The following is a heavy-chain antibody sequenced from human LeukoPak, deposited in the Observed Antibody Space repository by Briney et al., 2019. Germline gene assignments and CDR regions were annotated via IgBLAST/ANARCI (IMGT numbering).Heavy chain of an antibody. CDR1: GYTFTSYA. Sequence: ASVKVSCKASGYTFTSYAMHWVRQAPGQRLEWMGWINAGNGNTKYSQKFQGRVTITADESTSTAYMELSSLRSEDTAVYYCARSIAVAGIIQYYFDYWGQGTLVTVSS. V-gene: IGHV1-3*01. CDR3: ARSIAVAGIIQYYFDY. D-gene: IGHD6-19*01. J-gene: IGHJ4*02. CDR2: INAGNGNT.